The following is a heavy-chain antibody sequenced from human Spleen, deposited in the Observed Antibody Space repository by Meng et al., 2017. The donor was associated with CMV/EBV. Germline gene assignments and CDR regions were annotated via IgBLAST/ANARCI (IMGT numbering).Heavy chain of an antibody. Sequence: ASVKVSCKASGYTFTGYSVHWVRQAPGQGLEWMGWINPDSGVTKYAQNFQGRVTMTRDTSISTAFMELRSLGFDDTAVYYCARDKWYHLSSGYYYAMDVWGQGTTVTVSS. CDR2: INPDSGVT. CDR1: GYTFTGYS. J-gene: IGHJ6*02. CDR3: ARDKWYHLSSGYYYAMDV. D-gene: IGHD2-2*01. V-gene: IGHV1-2*02.